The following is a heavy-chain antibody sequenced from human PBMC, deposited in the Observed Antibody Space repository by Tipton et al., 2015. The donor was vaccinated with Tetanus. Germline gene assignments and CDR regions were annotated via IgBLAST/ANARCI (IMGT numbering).Heavy chain of an antibody. J-gene: IGHJ5*02. D-gene: IGHD3-9*01. CDR1: GYTFTGYY. Sequence: QLVQSGPEVKKPGASVKVSCKASGYTFTGYYMHWVRQAPGQGLEWMGWINPNSGGTNYAQKFQGRVTMTRNTSISTAYMELSSLRSEDTAVYYCARGVDDILSGRFDPWGQGTLVTVSS. V-gene: IGHV1-2*02. CDR2: INPNSGGT. CDR3: ARGVDDILSGRFDP.